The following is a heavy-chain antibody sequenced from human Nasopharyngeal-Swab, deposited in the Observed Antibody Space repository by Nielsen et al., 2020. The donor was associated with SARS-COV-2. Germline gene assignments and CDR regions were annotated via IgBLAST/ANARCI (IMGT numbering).Heavy chain of an antibody. D-gene: IGHD5-18*01. Sequence: ASVKVSCKASGYTFTSYDINWVRQATGQGLEWMGWMNPNSGNTGYAQKFQGRVTMTRNTSISTAYMELSSLRSEDTAVYYCARAGKIQLWFNSLYYFDYWGQGTLVTVPQ. CDR1: GYTFTSYD. J-gene: IGHJ4*02. CDR2: MNPNSGNT. CDR3: ARAGKIQLWFNSLYYFDY. V-gene: IGHV1-8*01.